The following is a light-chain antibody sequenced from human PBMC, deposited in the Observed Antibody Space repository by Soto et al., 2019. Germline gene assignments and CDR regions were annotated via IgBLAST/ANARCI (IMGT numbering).Light chain of an antibody. Sequence: DIQMTQSPSSLSASVGDRVTITCQASQDISNYLNRYQQKPGKAPKLLIYDASNLETGVPSRFSGSGSGTDFTFTISSLQPEDIATYYCQQYDNLPPRTFGGGTKVEIK. V-gene: IGKV1-33*01. CDR2: DAS. J-gene: IGKJ4*01. CDR1: QDISNY. CDR3: QQYDNLPPRT.